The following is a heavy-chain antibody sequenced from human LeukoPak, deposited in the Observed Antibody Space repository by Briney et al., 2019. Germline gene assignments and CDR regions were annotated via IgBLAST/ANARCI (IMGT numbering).Heavy chain of an antibody. V-gene: IGHV1-69*13. CDR3: ARGHGSGYTNYFDP. D-gene: IGHD3-10*01. CDR2: IIPIFGTA. Sequence: ASVKVSCKASGGTFSSYAISWVRQAPGQGLEWMGGIIPIFGTANYAQKFQGRVTITADESTSTFYMELSSLRSEDTAVYYCARGHGSGYTNYFDPWGQGTLVTVSS. J-gene: IGHJ5*02. CDR1: GGTFSSYA.